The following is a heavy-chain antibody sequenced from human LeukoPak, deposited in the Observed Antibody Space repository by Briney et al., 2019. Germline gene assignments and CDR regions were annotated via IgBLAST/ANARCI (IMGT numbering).Heavy chain of an antibody. J-gene: IGHJ6*02. V-gene: IGHV3-66*01. CDR3: ARDLAVAFYGMDV. Sequence: GGSLRLSCAASGFTVSSNYMSWVRQAPGKGLEWVSVIYSGGSTYYADSVKGRFTISRDNAKNSLYLQMNSLRAEDTAVYYCARDLAVAFYGMDVWGRGTTVTVSS. CDR2: IYSGGST. CDR1: GFTVSSNY. D-gene: IGHD6-19*01.